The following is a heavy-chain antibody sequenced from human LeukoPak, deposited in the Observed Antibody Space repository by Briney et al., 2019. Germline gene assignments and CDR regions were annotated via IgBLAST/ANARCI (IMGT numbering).Heavy chain of an antibody. CDR2: ASGSGGST. J-gene: IGHJ3*02. D-gene: IGHD3-22*01. V-gene: IGHV3-23*01. CDR3: ARDSPDYYDSSGLAFDI. Sequence: GGSLRLSCAASGFTFTSYAMSWVRQAPGKGLEWVSSASGSGGSTFYADSVKGRFTISRDNSKNTLYLQMNSLRAEDTAVYYCARDSPDYYDSSGLAFDIWGQGTMVTVSS. CDR1: GFTFTSYA.